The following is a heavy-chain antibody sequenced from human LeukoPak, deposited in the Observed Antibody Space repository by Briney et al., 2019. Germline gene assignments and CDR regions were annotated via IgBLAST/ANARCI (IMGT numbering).Heavy chain of an antibody. CDR2: IYHSGST. V-gene: IGHV4-4*02. J-gene: IGHJ4*02. CDR1: GGSISSSNW. CDR3: ARTYYYDSSGSYYFDY. D-gene: IGHD3-22*01. Sequence: SETLSLTCAVSGGSISSSNWWSWVRQPPGKGLEWIGEIYHSGSTNYNPSLKSRVTISVDRSKNQFSLKLSSVTAADTAVYYCARTYYYDSSGSYYFDYWGQGTLVTVSS.